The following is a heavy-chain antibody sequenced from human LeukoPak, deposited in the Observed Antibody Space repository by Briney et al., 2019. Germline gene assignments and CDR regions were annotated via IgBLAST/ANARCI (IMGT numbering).Heavy chain of an antibody. CDR3: ARSIPVAGIS. V-gene: IGHV4-59*05. CDR1: GGSISSYY. CDR2: MYYSGTT. Sequence: SETLSLTCSVSGGSISSYYWGWIRQPPGKGLEWIGSMYYSGTTYSNPPLKSRVTISVDTSKNQISLKVTSVTAADTAVYYCARSIPVAGISWGQGTLVTVSS. J-gene: IGHJ4*02. D-gene: IGHD6-19*01.